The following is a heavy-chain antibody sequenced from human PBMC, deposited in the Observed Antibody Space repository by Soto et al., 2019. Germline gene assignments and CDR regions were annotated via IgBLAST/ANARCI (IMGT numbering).Heavy chain of an antibody. J-gene: IGHJ3*02. CDR3: AKVGTYDFWSGYDSAFDI. CDR2: ISGSGGGT. D-gene: IGHD3-3*01. Sequence: EVLLLESGGGLVQPGGSLRLSCAASGFTFSNYAMSWVRQAPGKGLEWVSGISGSGGGTDYADSVKGRFTISRDNSKNTLYLQMNSLRAEDTAVYNCAKVGTYDFWSGYDSAFDIWGQGTMVTVSS. CDR1: GFTFSNYA. V-gene: IGHV3-23*01.